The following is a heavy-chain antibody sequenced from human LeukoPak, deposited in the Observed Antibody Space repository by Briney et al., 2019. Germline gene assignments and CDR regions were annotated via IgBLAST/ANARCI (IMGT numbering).Heavy chain of an antibody. V-gene: IGHV4-34*01. CDR1: GGSFSGYC. Sequence: SETLSLTCAVYGGSFSGYCWSWIRQPPGKGLEWIGEINHSGSTNYNPSLKSRVTISVDTSKNQFSLKLSSATAADTAVYYCARDGGDRAAAGLDYWGQGTLVTVSS. J-gene: IGHJ4*02. D-gene: IGHD6-13*01. CDR2: INHSGST. CDR3: ARDGGDRAAAGLDY.